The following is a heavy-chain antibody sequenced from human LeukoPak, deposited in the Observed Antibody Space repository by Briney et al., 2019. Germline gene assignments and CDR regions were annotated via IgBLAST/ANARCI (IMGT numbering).Heavy chain of an antibody. J-gene: IGHJ5*02. CDR3: ARVPPNNWNYVSWFDP. Sequence: ASVKVSCKASGYTFTGYYMHWVRQAPGQGLEWMGWINPNSGGTNYAQKFQGRVTMTRDTSISTAYMELSRLRSDDTAVYYCARVPPNNWNYVSWFDPWGQGTLVTVSS. CDR2: INPNSGGT. D-gene: IGHD1-7*01. V-gene: IGHV1-2*02. CDR1: GYTFTGYY.